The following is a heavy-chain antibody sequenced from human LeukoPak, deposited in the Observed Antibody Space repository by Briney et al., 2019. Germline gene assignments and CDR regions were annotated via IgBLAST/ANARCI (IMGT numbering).Heavy chain of an antibody. Sequence: PSETLSLTCAVYGGSFSGYYWSWIRQPPGKGLEWIGETNHSGSTNYNPSLKSRVTISVDTSKNQFSLKLSSVTAADTAVYYCARGRGWNYFSFDYWGQGTLVTVSS. V-gene: IGHV4-34*01. D-gene: IGHD1-7*01. CDR3: ARGRGWNYFSFDY. CDR1: GGSFSGYY. J-gene: IGHJ4*02. CDR2: TNHSGST.